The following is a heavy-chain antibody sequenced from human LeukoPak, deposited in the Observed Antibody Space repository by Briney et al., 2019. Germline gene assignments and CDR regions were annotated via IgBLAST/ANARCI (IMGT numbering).Heavy chain of an antibody. Sequence: ASVKVSCKASGYTFTGYYMHWVRQAPGQGLEWMGWINPNSGGTNYAQKFQGRVTISVDTSKNQFSLKLSSVTAADTAVYYCARAPPRWRSYGSYYYYYMDVWGKGTTVTVSS. CDR1: GYTFTGYY. J-gene: IGHJ6*03. D-gene: IGHD5-18*01. CDR3: ARAPPRWRSYGSYYYYYMDV. V-gene: IGHV1-2*02. CDR2: INPNSGGT.